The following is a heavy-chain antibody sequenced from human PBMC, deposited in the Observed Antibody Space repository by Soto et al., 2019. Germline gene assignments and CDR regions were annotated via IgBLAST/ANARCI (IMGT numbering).Heavy chain of an antibody. D-gene: IGHD2-2*01. CDR1: GFTFDDYT. CDR3: AKDFFTPGVVPAAPYYYYYYGMDV. V-gene: IGHV3-43*01. CDR2: ISWDGGST. J-gene: IGHJ6*02. Sequence: PGGSLSLSCAASGFTFDDYTMHWVRQAPGKGLEWVSLISWDGGSTYYADSVKGRFTISRDNSKNSLYLQMNSLRTEDTALYYCAKDFFTPGVVPAAPYYYYYYGMDVWGQGTTVTVSS.